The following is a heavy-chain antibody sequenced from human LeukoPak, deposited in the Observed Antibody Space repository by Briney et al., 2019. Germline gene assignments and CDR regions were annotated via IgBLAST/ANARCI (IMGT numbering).Heavy chain of an antibody. CDR3: ARGVGSTAVLDH. J-gene: IGHJ4*02. V-gene: IGHV1-2*05. CDR2: INLKNGTT. CDR1: GYTFTGYY. D-gene: IGHD1-26*01. Sequence: ASVKVSCKASGYTFTGYYIFWMRQSPGQGLEWMGGINLKNGTTKYAHKPQGRVSLTRDTSIRTAYMEISRVTYDDTVVYSCARGVGSTAVLDHWGQRTLVPVSS.